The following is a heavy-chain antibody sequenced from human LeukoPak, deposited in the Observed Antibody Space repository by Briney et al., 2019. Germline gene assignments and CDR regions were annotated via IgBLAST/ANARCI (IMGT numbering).Heavy chain of an antibody. CDR1: GSRFTSYW. CDR3: ARREEWFGELARDY. D-gene: IGHD3-10*01. Sequence: GGSLEISCKGSGSRFTSYWISRVRQVPGKGLEWMGRIDPSDSYTIYSPSFQGHVTISADKSISTAYLQWSSLKASDTAMYYCARREEWFGELARDYWGQGTLVTVSS. J-gene: IGHJ4*02. CDR2: IDPSDSYT. V-gene: IGHV5-10-1*01.